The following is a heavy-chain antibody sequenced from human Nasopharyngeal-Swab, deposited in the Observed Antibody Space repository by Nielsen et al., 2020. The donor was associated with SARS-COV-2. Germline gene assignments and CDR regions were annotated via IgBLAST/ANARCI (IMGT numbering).Heavy chain of an antibody. D-gene: IGHD3-16*02. CDR1: GYSFTAYY. J-gene: IGHJ4*02. Sequence: ASVKVSCKASGYSFTAYYMHWVRQAPGQGLEWMGRINPNSGDTNYAQKFQGRVTMTRDTSISTAYMELSRLRSDDTAVYYCARDLEEPYDYVWGSYRPRASGSDYWGQGTLVTVSS. CDR3: ARDLEEPYDYVWGSYRPRASGSDY. V-gene: IGHV1-2*06. CDR2: INPNSGDT.